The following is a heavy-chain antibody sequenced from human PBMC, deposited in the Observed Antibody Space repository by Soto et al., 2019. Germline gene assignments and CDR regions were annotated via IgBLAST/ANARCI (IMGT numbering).Heavy chain of an antibody. J-gene: IGHJ5*02. Sequence: ELQLVESGGGVVRPGGSLRLSCAASGSTFDDNGMSWVRQAPGKGLEWVSGINRHGGSTGYADAVNGRFTISRDNAKNYLYLQMNSLRAEDTALYYCARSVGATHWCEPRGQGTLVTGSS. CDR2: INRHGGST. D-gene: IGHD1-26*01. CDR1: GSTFDDNG. CDR3: ARSVGATHWCEP. V-gene: IGHV3-20*04.